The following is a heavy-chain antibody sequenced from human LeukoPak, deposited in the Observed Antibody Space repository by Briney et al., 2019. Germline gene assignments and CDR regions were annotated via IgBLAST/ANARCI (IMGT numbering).Heavy chain of an antibody. CDR2: ISVNNGNT. D-gene: IGHD6-19*01. V-gene: IGHV1-18*01. CDR3: ARAGSGWSPFDY. Sequence: ASVKVSCKASGYTFTSYGISWVRQAPGQGLEWMGWISVNNGNTNYAQKLQGRVTMTTDTSTSTAYMELRSLRSNDTAVYYCARAGSGWSPFDYWGQGTLVTASS. J-gene: IGHJ4*02. CDR1: GYTFTSYG.